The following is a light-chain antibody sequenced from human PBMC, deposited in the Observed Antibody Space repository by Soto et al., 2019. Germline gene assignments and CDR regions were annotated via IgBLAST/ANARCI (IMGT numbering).Light chain of an antibody. CDR1: SGSIASNY. V-gene: IGLV6-57*01. CDR3: QSYDSSSVV. Sequence: NFMLTQPHSVSESPGKTVTISCTRSSGSIASNYVQWFQQRPGSSPTTVIYEDHKRPSGVPDRFSGSIDSSSNSASLTISGLKTEDEADYYCQSYDSSSVVFGGGTKLTVL. J-gene: IGLJ2*01. CDR2: EDH.